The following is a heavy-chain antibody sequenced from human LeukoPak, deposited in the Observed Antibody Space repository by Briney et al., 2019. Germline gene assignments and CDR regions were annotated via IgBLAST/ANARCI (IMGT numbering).Heavy chain of an antibody. CDR1: GYTFSNYD. J-gene: IGHJ3*01. CDR2: MNPNSGNT. V-gene: IGHV1-8*01. CDR3: ARKLYTSGWYVFDL. D-gene: IGHD6-19*01. Sequence: ASVNVSFKASGYTFSNYDINWVRQAPGQGLEWMGWMNPNSGNTGYAQKFQGRVTMTRNTSISTVYMDLSSLKSEDKAVYYCARKLYTSGWYVFDLWGPGTMVSVSS.